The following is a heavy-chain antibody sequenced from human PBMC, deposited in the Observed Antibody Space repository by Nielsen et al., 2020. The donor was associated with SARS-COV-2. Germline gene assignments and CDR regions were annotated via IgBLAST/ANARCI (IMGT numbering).Heavy chain of an antibody. D-gene: IGHD3-16*01. V-gene: IGHV3-9*01. CDR3: ARDSFGHSFDY. CDR1: GFTVDYYT. CDR2: ISWNSGSV. Sequence: GGSLRLSCAASGFTVDYYTMHWGRRAPGTGLAPVSGISWNSGSVGYSDSVKGRITISRDNAKNTLYLEMNILRAEETALYYCARDSFGHSFDYWGQGTRVTVSS. J-gene: IGHJ4*02.